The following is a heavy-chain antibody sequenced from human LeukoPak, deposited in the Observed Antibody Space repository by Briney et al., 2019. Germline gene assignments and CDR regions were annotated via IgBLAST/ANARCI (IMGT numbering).Heavy chain of an antibody. Sequence: GGSLRLSCAASGFTFSSYAMSWVRQAPGKGLEWVSAISGSGGSTYYADSVKGRFTISRDNSKSTLYLQMNSLRAEDTAVYYCARSGYCSSTSCTPLDYWGQGTLVTVSS. CDR3: ARSGYCSSTSCTPLDY. V-gene: IGHV3-23*01. J-gene: IGHJ4*02. D-gene: IGHD2-2*01. CDR1: GFTFSSYA. CDR2: ISGSGGST.